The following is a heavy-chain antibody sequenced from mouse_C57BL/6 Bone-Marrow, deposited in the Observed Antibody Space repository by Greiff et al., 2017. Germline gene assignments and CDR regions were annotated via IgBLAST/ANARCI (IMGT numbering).Heavy chain of an antibody. Sequence: VQLQQSGPELVKPGASVKISCKASGYTFTDYYMNWVKQSHGKSLEWIGDINPNNGGTSYNQKFKGKATLTVDKSSSTAYMELRSLTSEDSAVYYCARGAYGNYYWGQGTTLTVSS. CDR1: GYTFTDYY. CDR3: ARGAYGNYY. D-gene: IGHD2-1*01. V-gene: IGHV1-26*01. J-gene: IGHJ2*01. CDR2: INPNNGGT.